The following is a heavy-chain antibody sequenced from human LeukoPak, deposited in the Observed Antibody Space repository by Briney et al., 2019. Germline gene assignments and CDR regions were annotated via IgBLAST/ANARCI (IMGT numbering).Heavy chain of an antibody. CDR3: ARALRIIAARTYYYYGMDV. CDR2: IYDSRST. V-gene: IGHV4-59*12. Sequence: SETLSLTCTVSGGSISNYYWIWIRQPPGKGLEWIGYIYDSRSTNYNPSLKSRVTISVDTSKNQFSLKLSSVTAADTAVYYCARALRIIAARTYYYYGMDVWGQGTTVTVSS. J-gene: IGHJ6*02. CDR1: GGSISNYY. D-gene: IGHD6-6*01.